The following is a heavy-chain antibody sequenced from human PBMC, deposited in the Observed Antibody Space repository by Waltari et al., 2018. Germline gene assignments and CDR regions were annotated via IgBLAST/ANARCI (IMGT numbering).Heavy chain of an antibody. CDR2: MSYNGAT. J-gene: IGHJ3*01. CDR3: ATYIGASIGTAAFDV. Sequence: QLQLQESGPGLGKPSETLSLTCIVSGGSITSNRHYWAWIRQPPGQGLEWIGTMSYNGATYSSPSLKSRVTVSRDTSKNPLSLTLGSVTAADTAVYYCATYIGASIGTAAFDVWGQGTMVTVSS. D-gene: IGHD5-12*01. CDR1: GGSITSNRHY. V-gene: IGHV4-39*02.